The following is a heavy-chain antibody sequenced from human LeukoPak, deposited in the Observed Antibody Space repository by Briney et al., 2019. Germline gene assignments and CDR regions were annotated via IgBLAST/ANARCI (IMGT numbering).Heavy chain of an antibody. CDR3: ATEEYISSYKWFDP. CDR2: ISSSGSHI. Sequence: TGGSLRLSCAASGFTFSSYNMDWVRQAPGKGLEWVSSISSSGSHIHYADSVKGRFTISRDNAKNSLYLQMNSLRAEDTAVYYCATEEYISSYKWFDPWGQGTLVTVSS. J-gene: IGHJ5*02. D-gene: IGHD6-6*01. CDR1: GFTFSSYN. V-gene: IGHV3-21*01.